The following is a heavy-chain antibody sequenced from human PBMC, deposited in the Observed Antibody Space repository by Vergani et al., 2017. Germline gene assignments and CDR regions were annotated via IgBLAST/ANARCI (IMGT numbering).Heavy chain of an antibody. V-gene: IGHV3-15*01. D-gene: IGHD3-10*01. CDR2: IRSKNDGGTA. J-gene: IGHJ4*02. CDR3: TTGAELLSD. Sequence: EVQVVESGGGLIKPGGSLRLSCVVSGITFKNAWINWVRQAPGKGLEWIGRIRSKNDGGTADYAAPLKGRFTISRDDSKDSAFLLVNNLKTEDTAVYYCTTGAELLSDWGQGTLVTVSS. CDR1: GITFKNAW.